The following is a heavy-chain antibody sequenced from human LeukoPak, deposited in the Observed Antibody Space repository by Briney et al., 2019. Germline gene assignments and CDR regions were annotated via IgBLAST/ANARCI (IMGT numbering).Heavy chain of an antibody. Sequence: GGSLRLSCAASGFMFRAYGTHWVRQAPGKGLEWLAVTSFDGGNTYYAASVKGRFTISRDNSNNTLDLQMNSLRAEDTAVYYCAKDSSSGSSYYFHGMDVWGQGTTVIVSS. CDR1: GFMFRAYG. J-gene: IGHJ6*02. V-gene: IGHV3-30*18. CDR3: AKDSSSGSSYYFHGMDV. D-gene: IGHD3-10*01. CDR2: TSFDGGNT.